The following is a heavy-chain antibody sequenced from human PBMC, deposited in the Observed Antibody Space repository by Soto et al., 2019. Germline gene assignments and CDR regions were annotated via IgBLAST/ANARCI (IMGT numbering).Heavy chain of an antibody. V-gene: IGHV4-34*01. Sequence: LSLTCAVYGGSFSGYQWTWIRQPPGKGLEWIGEINHRGSTNLNPSLGSRVTFLVDTSKNQFSLKLRSVTAADTAVYYCARGRQVAPSALFRRAGDYSLDVWGQGTTVTVSS. CDR1: GGSFSGYQ. J-gene: IGHJ6*02. CDR3: ARGRQVAPSALFRRAGDYSLDV. D-gene: IGHD2-2*01. CDR2: INHRGST.